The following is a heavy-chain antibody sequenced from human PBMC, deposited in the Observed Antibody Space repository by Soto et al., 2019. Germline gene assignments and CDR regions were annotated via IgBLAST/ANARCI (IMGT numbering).Heavy chain of an antibody. V-gene: IGHV1-46*01. CDR1: GYTFTSYY. J-gene: IGHJ6*02. Sequence: ASVKVSCKASGYTFTSYYMHWVRQAPGQGLEWMGIINPSGGSTSYAQKFQGRVTMTRDTSTSTVYMELSSLRSEDTAVYYCARDIGFPDPGHYYYYYGMDVWGQGTTVTVSS. CDR2: INPSGGST. CDR3: ARDIGFPDPGHYYYYYGMDV. D-gene: IGHD3-10*01.